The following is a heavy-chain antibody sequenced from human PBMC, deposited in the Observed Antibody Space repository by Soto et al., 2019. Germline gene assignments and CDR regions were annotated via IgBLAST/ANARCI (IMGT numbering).Heavy chain of an antibody. Sequence: QVQLVQSGAEVKKPGASVTVSCKASGYTFTGYYIYWVRQAPGQGLEGMGRINSNTGDTRYAQRFQGKVTMNSDTSINTAYMELRSLKANDTAIYYCARTLGGAEDLQCWGQGTLGTVST. CDR2: INSNTGDT. V-gene: IGHV1-2*06. CDR3: ARTLGGAEDLQC. J-gene: IGHJ1*01. CDR1: GYTFTGYY. D-gene: IGHD3-16*01.